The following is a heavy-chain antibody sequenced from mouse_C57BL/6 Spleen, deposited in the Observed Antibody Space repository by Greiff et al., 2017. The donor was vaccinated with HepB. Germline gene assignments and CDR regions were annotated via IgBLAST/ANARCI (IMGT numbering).Heavy chain of an antibody. J-gene: IGHJ4*01. CDR1: GYAFTNYL. D-gene: IGHD2-5*01. CDR3: ARGGYSNYYAMDY. Sequence: VQLKQSGAELVRPGTSVKVSCKASGYAFTNYLIEWVKQRPGQGLEWIGVINPGSGGTNYNEKLKGKATLTADKSSSTAYMQLSSLTSEDSAVYFCARGGYSNYYAMDYWGQGTSVTVSS. CDR2: INPGSGGT. V-gene: IGHV1-54*01.